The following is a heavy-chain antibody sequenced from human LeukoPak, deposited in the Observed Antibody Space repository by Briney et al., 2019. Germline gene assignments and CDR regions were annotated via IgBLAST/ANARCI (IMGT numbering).Heavy chain of an antibody. D-gene: IGHD3-3*01. Sequence: SETLSLTCTVSGGSISSRSYYWSWIRQPAGKGLEWIGRLYTSGSTNYNPSLKSRVTISVDTSKNQLSLKLSSVTAADTAVYYCARDNDFWSGYYSMDYWGQGTLVTISS. CDR3: ARDNDFWSGYYSMDY. CDR2: LYTSGST. V-gene: IGHV4-61*02. CDR1: GGSISSRSYY. J-gene: IGHJ4*02.